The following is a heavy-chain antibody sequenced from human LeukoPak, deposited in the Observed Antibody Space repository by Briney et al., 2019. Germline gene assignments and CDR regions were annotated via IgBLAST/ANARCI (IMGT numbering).Heavy chain of an antibody. CDR2: IYSGGST. CDR3: ARDYCSGGSCLDY. CDR1: GFTLSRNY. Sequence: PGGSLTLSCAASGFTLSRNYMTWVRQTPGKGLEWVSVIYSGGSTYYADSVKGRFTISRDNAKNSLNLKMNSLRAEDTAVYYCARDYCSGGSCLDYWGQGTLVTVSS. V-gene: IGHV3-53*01. D-gene: IGHD2-15*01. J-gene: IGHJ4*02.